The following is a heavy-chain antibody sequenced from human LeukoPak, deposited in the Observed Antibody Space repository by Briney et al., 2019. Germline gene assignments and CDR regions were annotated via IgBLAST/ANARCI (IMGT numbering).Heavy chain of an antibody. Sequence: GGSLRLSCAASGFTFSTHWMSWVRQAPGKGLEWVANIKEDGSEKYYVDSVKGRLTISRDNAKNSLYLQMNSLRAEDTAVYYCARLNDWRLDYWGQGTLVTVSS. CDR3: ARLNDWRLDY. CDR1: GFTFSTHW. CDR2: IKEDGSEK. D-gene: IGHD3-9*01. V-gene: IGHV3-7*05. J-gene: IGHJ4*02.